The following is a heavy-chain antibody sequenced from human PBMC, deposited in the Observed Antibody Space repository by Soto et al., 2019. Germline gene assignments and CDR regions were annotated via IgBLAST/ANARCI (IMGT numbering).Heavy chain of an antibody. Sequence: PSETLSLTCSVSGGSISTSRSYWAWVRQPPGKGLEWLANIFYSGSTFYNPSLASRVSVSVDTSKNEFSLKLRSVTAADTAVYYCERQPTTGDTDLWFGPWGQGTLVTVSS. D-gene: IGHD2-21*01. J-gene: IGHJ5*02. CDR2: IFYSGST. V-gene: IGHV4-39*01. CDR3: ERQPTTGDTDLWFGP. CDR1: GGSISTSRSY.